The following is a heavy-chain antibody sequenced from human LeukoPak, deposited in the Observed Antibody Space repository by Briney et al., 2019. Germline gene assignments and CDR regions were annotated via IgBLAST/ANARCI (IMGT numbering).Heavy chain of an antibody. CDR2: ISSRSDYI. J-gene: IGHJ4*02. CDR3: ARTLYNNYDATGYLSRVPVFDQ. V-gene: IGHV3-21*01. D-gene: IGHD3-9*01. CDR1: GFTFDDYA. Sequence: PGRSLRLSCAASGFTFDDYAMHWVRQAPGKGLEWVSSISSRSDYIFIADSLKGRFTISRDNAKNSLFLQMNSLTAEDAALYYCARTLYNNYDATGYLSRVPVFDQWGQGTLVAVSS.